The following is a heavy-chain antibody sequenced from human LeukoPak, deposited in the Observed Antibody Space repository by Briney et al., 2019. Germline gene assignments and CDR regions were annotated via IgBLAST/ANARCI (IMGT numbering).Heavy chain of an antibody. CDR2: IYYSGST. CDR1: GGSISSYY. V-gene: IGHV4-59*01. CDR3: AILDTAMGIDY. D-gene: IGHD5-18*01. Sequence: SETLSLTCTVSGGSISSYYWSWLRQPPGKGLEWIGYIYYSGSTNYNPSLKSRVTISVDTSKNQFSLKLSSVTAADTAVYYCAILDTAMGIDYWGQGTLVTVSS. J-gene: IGHJ4*02.